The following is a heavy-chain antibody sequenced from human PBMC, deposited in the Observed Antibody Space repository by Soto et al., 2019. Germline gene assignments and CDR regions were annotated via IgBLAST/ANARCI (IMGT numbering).Heavy chain of an antibody. D-gene: IGHD3-10*01. CDR3: ARDRSSSYSYAMDL. Sequence: QVHLVESGGGVVQPGGSRTLSVSGPVFPLGSLAKNWSAPLQGKGRGWVAMIWHDGTRKYFRDSVRGRFTISRDSAKNKVYLQMNNLRGDDSALYFCARDRSSSYSYAMDLWGQGTTVTVSS. J-gene: IGHJ6*02. V-gene: IGHV3-33*01. CDR1: VFPLGSLA. CDR2: IWHDGTRK.